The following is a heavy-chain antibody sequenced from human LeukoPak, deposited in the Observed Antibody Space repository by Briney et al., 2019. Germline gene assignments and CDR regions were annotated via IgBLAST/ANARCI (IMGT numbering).Heavy chain of an antibody. D-gene: IGHD6-13*01. CDR2: IYSGGST. Sequence: TGGSLRLSCAASGFTVSSNYMSWVRQAPGKGLEWVSVIYSGGSTYYADSVKGRFTISRDNSKNTLYLQMNSLRAEDTAVYYCARASSSWYGFYYYYMDVWGKGTTVTVSS. CDR1: GFTVSSNY. V-gene: IGHV3-66*02. CDR3: ARASSSWYGFYYYYMDV. J-gene: IGHJ6*03.